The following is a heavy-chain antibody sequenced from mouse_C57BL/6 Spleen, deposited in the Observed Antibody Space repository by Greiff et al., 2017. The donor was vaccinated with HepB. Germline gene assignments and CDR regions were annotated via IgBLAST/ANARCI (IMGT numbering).Heavy chain of an antibody. CDR2: IDPENGDT. Sequence: EVQLQQSGAELVRPGASVKLSCTASGFNIKDDYMHWVKQRPEQGLEWIGWIDPENGDTEYASKFQGKATITADTSSNTAYLQLSSLTSEDTAVYYYTTGNSMDYWGQGTSVTVSS. V-gene: IGHV14-4*01. J-gene: IGHJ4*01. CDR1: GFNIKDDY. CDR3: TTGNSMDY.